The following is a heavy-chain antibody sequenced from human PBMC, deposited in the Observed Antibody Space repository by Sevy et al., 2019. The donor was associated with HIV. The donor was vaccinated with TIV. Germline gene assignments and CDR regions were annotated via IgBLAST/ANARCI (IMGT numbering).Heavy chain of an antibody. V-gene: IGHV3-21*01. D-gene: IGHD3-3*01. CDR3: ARDRREWLPPYYYYGMDV. J-gene: IGHJ6*02. CDR2: ISSSSRYI. Sequence: GGSLRLSCAASGFTFSSYSMNWVRQAPGKGLEWVSSISSSSRYIYYADSVKGRFTISRDNAKNSLYLQMNSLRAEDTAVYYWARDRREWLPPYYYYGMDVWGQGTTVTVSS. CDR1: GFTFSSYS.